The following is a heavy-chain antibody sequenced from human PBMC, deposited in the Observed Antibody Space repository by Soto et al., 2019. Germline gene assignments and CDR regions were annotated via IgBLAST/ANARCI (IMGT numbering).Heavy chain of an antibody. CDR2: ISWNSGSI. CDR3: AVIEAVAY. Sequence: GGSLRLSCVASGFTFDDYAIHWARQAPGKGLEWVSGISWNSGSIGYADSVKGRFTISRDNTKKSLYLQMNSLRAEDTALYYCAVIEAVAYWGQGTLVTVSS. V-gene: IGHV3-9*01. CDR1: GFTFDDYA. D-gene: IGHD6-13*01. J-gene: IGHJ4*02.